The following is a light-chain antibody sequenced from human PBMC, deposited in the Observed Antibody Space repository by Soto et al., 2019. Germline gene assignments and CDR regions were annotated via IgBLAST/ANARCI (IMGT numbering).Light chain of an antibody. CDR3: QNYNSAPYA. Sequence: DIQMTQSPSSRSASVGDRVTITCRASPGIYHFVAWYQQKPGKVPAILIYEASTLQSGVPSRFSGRGSGTDFTLTISSLQPEDVATYFCQNYNSAPYAFGQGTKLEIK. V-gene: IGKV1-27*01. CDR2: EAS. J-gene: IGKJ2*01. CDR1: PGIYHF.